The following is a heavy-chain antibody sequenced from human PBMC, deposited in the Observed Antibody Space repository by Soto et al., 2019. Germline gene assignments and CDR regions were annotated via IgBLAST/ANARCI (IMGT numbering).Heavy chain of an antibody. CDR1: GGTFSSYA. V-gene: IGHV1-69*06. Sequence: SVKVSCKASGGTFSSYAISWVRQAPGQGPEWMGGIIPIFGTANYAQKFQGRVTITADKSTSTAYMELSSLRSEDTAVYYCARDTVTTRWFDPWGQGTLVTVSS. J-gene: IGHJ5*02. D-gene: IGHD4-4*01. CDR2: IIPIFGTA. CDR3: ARDTVTTRWFDP.